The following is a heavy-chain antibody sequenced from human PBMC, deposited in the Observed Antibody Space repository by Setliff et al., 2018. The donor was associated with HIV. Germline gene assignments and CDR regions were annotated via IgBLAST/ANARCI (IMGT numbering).Heavy chain of an antibody. D-gene: IGHD6-19*01. Sequence: PSETLSLTCTVSGGSISSRDYYWGWIRQPPGKGLEWIGEISHSGDTKYTPSLKGRLTISIDTSKKQFSLRLKSVTAADAAVYYCATDHVTMAGTRFDFWGQGTPVTVS. CDR3: ATDHVTMAGTRFDF. J-gene: IGHJ4*02. V-gene: IGHV4-39*01. CDR2: ISHSGDT. CDR1: GGSISSRDYY.